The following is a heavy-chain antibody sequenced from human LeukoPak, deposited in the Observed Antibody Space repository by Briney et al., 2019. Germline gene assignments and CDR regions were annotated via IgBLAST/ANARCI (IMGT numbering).Heavy chain of an antibody. D-gene: IGHD2-15*01. J-gene: IGHJ5*02. CDR1: GGSISSYY. CDR2: IYYSGST. CDR3: ARVGCSGGSCYRRGWFDP. V-gene: IGHV4-59*08. Sequence: SETLSLTCTVSGGSISSYYWSWIRQPPGKGLEWIGYIYYSGSTNYNPSLKSRVTISVDTSKNQFSLKLSSVTAADTAVYYCARVGCSGGSCYRRGWFDPWGQGTLVTVPS.